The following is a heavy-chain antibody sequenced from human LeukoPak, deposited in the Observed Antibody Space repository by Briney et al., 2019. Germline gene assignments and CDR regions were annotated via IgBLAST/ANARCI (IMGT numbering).Heavy chain of an antibody. CDR3: ARWTTVTTLDAFDI. CDR1: GGSISSGGYY. Sequence: PSETLSLTCTVSGGSISSGGYYWSWIRQPPGKGLEWIGYIYHSGSTYYNPSLKSRVTISVDRSKNQFSLKLSSVTAADTAVYYCARWTTVTTLDAFDIWGQGTMVTVSS. CDR2: IYHSGST. V-gene: IGHV4-30-2*01. D-gene: IGHD4-17*01. J-gene: IGHJ3*02.